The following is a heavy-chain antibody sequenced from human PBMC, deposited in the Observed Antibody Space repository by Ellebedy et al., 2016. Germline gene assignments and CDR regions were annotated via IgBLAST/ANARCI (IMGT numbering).Heavy chain of an antibody. CDR1: GGSVSSYY. V-gene: IGHV4-59*02. Sequence: SETLSLTCTVSGGSVSSYYWSWIRQPPGKGLEWIGYIYYSGSTKYNSSLKSRVTISVDTSKNEFSLKLSSVTAEEPAVYYCARDTAMVYGYFDLWGRGTLVTVSS. CDR3: ARDTAMVYGYFDL. J-gene: IGHJ2*01. D-gene: IGHD5-18*01. CDR2: IYYSGST.